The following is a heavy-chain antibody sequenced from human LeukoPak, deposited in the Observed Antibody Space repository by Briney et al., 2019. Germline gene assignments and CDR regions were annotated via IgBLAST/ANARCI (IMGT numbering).Heavy chain of an antibody. CDR2: ISSNGDIT. V-gene: IGHV3-23*01. CDR1: RFTFNTYA. D-gene: IGHD2-15*01. J-gene: IGHJ4*02. CDR3: ATVKRDCSGGTCYSYDY. Sequence: GGSLRLSCVASRFTFNTYAVNWVRQAPGKGLEWVSAISSNGDITYYADSVRGRFTVSRDNSKNTVFLQMNSLRADDTAVYYCATVKRDCSGGTCYSYDYWGQGTLVTVSS.